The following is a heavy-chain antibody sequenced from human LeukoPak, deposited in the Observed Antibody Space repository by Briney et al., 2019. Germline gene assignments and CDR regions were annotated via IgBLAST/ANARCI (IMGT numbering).Heavy chain of an antibody. CDR3: AKGGRVLLTTFFDY. Sequence: PGGSLRLSCAASGFTFSSYWMHWVRQVPGKGLVWVSRINTDGMITNYADSVKGRFTISRDNVKNTVYLQMNSLRAEDTAVYYCAKGGRVLLTTFFDYWGQGTLVTVSS. J-gene: IGHJ4*02. D-gene: IGHD2/OR15-2a*01. V-gene: IGHV3-74*01. CDR1: GFTFSSYW. CDR2: INTDGMIT.